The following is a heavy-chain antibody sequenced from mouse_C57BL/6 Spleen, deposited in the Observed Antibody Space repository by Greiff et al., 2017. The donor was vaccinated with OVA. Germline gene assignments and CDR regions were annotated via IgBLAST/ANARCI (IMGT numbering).Heavy chain of an antibody. CDR1: GYTFTDHT. CDR2: IYPRDGST. V-gene: IGHV1-78*01. CDR3: ARDREWCFDV. Sequence: VQLQQSDAELVKPGASVKISCKVSGYTFTDHTIPWMTQRPEQGPEWIGYIYPRDGSTQYNEKFKGKDTLTADKSSNTAYLELNNLTSEDSAVYYCARDREWCFDVWGTGTTVTVSS. J-gene: IGHJ1*03. D-gene: IGHD2-14*01.